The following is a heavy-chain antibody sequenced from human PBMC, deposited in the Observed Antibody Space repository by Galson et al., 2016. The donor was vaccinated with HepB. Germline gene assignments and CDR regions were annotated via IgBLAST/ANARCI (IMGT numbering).Heavy chain of an antibody. Sequence: SVKVSCKASGYTFNGYYIAWVRQAPGQGLAWVGWISAYSGKTNYAQNLQGRVTMTTDTSTSTAYMELRSLRSDDTAIYYCVRDKHGSGWPPIFNYWGQGTLVTVSS. V-gene: IGHV1-18*04. CDR3: VRDKHGSGWPPIFNY. D-gene: IGHD6-25*01. CDR1: GYTFNGYY. J-gene: IGHJ4*02. CDR2: ISAYSGKT.